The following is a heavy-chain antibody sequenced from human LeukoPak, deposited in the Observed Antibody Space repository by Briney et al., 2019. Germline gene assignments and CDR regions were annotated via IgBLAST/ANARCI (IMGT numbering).Heavy chain of an antibody. J-gene: IGHJ4*02. V-gene: IGHV3-11*04. CDR2: VSSSGRTI. D-gene: IGHD2-2*01. CDR3: ARTDCSSSSCYELDY. CDR1: GFTFSDYY. Sequence: GGSLRLSCAGSGFTFSDYYMSWIRQAPGKGLDWVSYVSSSGRTIYYADSVKGRLTISRDNAKNSLYLQMNSLRAEDTAVYYCARTDCSSSSCYELDYWGQGTLVTVSS.